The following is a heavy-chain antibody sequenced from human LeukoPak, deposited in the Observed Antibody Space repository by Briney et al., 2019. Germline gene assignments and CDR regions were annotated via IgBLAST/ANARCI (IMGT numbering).Heavy chain of an antibody. Sequence: ASVKVSCKASGYTFTSYDINWVRQATGQGLEWMGWMNPNSGNTGYAQKLQGRVTMTRNTSISTAYMELSSLRSEDTAVYYCARAAYSSSGTYYFDYWGQGTLVTVSS. CDR2: MNPNSGNT. V-gene: IGHV1-8*01. J-gene: IGHJ4*02. CDR1: GYTFTSYD. CDR3: ARAAYSSSGTYYFDY. D-gene: IGHD6-13*01.